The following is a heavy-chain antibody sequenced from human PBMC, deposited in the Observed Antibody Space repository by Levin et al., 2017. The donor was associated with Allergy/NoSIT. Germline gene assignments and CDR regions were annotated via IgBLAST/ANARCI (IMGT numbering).Heavy chain of an antibody. V-gene: IGHV1-69*13. Sequence: GASVKVSCKASGGTFSSYAISWVRQAPGQGLEWMGGIIPIFGTANYAQKFQGRVTITADESTSTAYMELSSLRSEDTAVYYCARDDINCSGGSCYSVLTLSFRGWFDPWGQGTLVTVSS. CDR3: ARDDINCSGGSCYSVLTLSFRGWFDP. J-gene: IGHJ5*02. CDR1: GGTFSSYA. D-gene: IGHD2-15*01. CDR2: IIPIFGTA.